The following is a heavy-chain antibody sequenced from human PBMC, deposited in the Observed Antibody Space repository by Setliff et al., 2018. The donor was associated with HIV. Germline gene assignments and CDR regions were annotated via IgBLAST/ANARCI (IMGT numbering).Heavy chain of an antibody. V-gene: IGHV3-21*04. CDR2: ISSSSTQI. Sequence: PGGSLRLSCAASGFTFSTYTMNWVRQAPGKGLEWVSSISSSSTQIFYTDSMKGRFTISRDNAKNSLYLQMNDLRAEDTALYYCGKDYTRTFWEYNWYDVWGQGTLVTVSS. CDR3: GKDYTRTFWEYNWYDV. J-gene: IGHJ5*02. CDR1: GFTFSTYT. D-gene: IGHD3-3*01.